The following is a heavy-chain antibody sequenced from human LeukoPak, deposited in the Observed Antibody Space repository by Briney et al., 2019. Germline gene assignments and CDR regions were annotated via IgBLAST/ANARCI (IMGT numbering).Heavy chain of an antibody. J-gene: IGHJ4*02. CDR2: INHNGST. CDR1: GGSFSGYY. V-gene: IGHV4-34*01. D-gene: IGHD6-6*01. CDR3: VSLAAARQVNLPRGY. Sequence: PSETLSLTCAVYGGSFSGYYWSWIRQPPGKGLEWIGEINHNGSTNYNPSLKSRVTISVDTSKNQFSLKLSSVTAADTAVYYCVSLAAARQVNLPRGYWGQGTLVAVSS.